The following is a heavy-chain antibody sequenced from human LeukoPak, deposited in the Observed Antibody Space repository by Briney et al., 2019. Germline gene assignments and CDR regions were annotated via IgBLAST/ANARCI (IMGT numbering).Heavy chain of an antibody. D-gene: IGHD3-3*01. Sequence: GGSLRLSCAASGFTFSSYAMSWVRQAPGKGLEWVSAISGSGGSTYYADSVKGRFTISRDNSKNALYLQMNSLRAEDTAVYYCAKGPRSYDFWSGYYVADAFDIWGQGTMVTVSS. CDR2: ISGSGGST. J-gene: IGHJ3*02. CDR3: AKGPRSYDFWSGYYVADAFDI. CDR1: GFTFSSYA. V-gene: IGHV3-23*01.